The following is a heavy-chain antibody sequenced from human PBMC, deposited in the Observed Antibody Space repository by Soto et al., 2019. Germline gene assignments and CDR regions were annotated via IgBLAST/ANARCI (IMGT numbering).Heavy chain of an antibody. CDR1: GFPFRSYA. J-gene: IGHJ4*02. V-gene: IGHV3-23*01. CDR2: ISGSGGST. CDR3: AKDSPGIAAVRDY. D-gene: IGHD6-13*01. Sequence: AGXSRSLSCSASGFPFRSYALSWVRHAPGKGLEWVSAISGSGGSTYYADSVKGRFTISRDNSKNTLYLQMNSLRAEDTAGYYCAKDSPGIAAVRDYWGQRTRVTVSA.